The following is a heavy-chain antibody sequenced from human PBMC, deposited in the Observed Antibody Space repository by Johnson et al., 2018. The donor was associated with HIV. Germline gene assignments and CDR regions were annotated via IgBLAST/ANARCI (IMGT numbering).Heavy chain of an antibody. CDR2: IRYDGSNK. D-gene: IGHD6-25*01. CDR1: GFTFSSYG. CDR3: ATIAAHGAAFDI. V-gene: IGHV3-30*02. Sequence: QVQLVESGGGVVQPGGSLRLSCVASGFTFSSYGMHWVRQAPGKGLEWVAFIRYDGSNKYYADSVKGRFTISRDNSKNTLYLQMNSLRPEDTAAYYCATIAAHGAAFDIWGQGTVVTVSS. J-gene: IGHJ3*02.